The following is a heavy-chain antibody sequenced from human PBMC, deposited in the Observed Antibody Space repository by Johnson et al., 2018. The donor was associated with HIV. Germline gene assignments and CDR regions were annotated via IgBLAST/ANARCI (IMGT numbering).Heavy chain of an antibody. CDR2: IGGSDTTI. D-gene: IGHD3-3*01. J-gene: IGHJ3*02. Sequence: QVQLVESGGGLVKPGGSLRLSCVASGFTFSDYYMSWIRQAPGKGLEWVSYIGGSDTTIYYADSVKGRFTISRDNAKNLIYLQINSLRADDTAVYYCAREGGATIFGVTDAFDIWGQGTMVSVS. CDR1: GFTFSDYY. CDR3: AREGGATIFGVTDAFDI. V-gene: IGHV3-11*04.